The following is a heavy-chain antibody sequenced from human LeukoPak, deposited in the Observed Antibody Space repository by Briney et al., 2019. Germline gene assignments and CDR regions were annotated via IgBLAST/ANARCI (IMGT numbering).Heavy chain of an antibody. CDR2: IYYSGST. CDR3: ARDCGSGLDY. D-gene: IGHD6-19*01. J-gene: IGHJ4*02. V-gene: IGHV4-59*01. CDR1: GGSISSYY. Sequence: SETLSLTCTVSGGSISSYYWSWIRQPPGKGLEWIGYIYYSGSTNYNPSLKSRVTISVDTSKNQFSLKLSSVTAADTAVYYRARDCGSGLDYWGQGTLVTVSS.